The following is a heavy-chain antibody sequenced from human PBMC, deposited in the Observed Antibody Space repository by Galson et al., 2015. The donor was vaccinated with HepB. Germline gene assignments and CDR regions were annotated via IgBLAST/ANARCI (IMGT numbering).Heavy chain of an antibody. CDR3: AREATYLRPYYDYVWGSYVRTHFAY. Sequence: SVKVSCKASGYTFTNYGIRWVRQAPGQGLEWMGWISAYNGNTNYAQKLQGRVTMTTDTSTSTVYMELRGLRSDDTAVYYCAREATYLRPYYDYVWGSYVRTHFAYWSQGSLVTVSS. CDR1: GYTFTNYG. V-gene: IGHV1-18*01. D-gene: IGHD3-16*01. CDR2: ISAYNGNT. J-gene: IGHJ4*02.